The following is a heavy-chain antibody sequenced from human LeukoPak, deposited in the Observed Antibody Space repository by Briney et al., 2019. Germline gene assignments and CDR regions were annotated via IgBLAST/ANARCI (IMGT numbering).Heavy chain of an antibody. J-gene: IGHJ4*02. CDR2: IYSGGST. CDR3: ARGGPAAGRFDY. V-gene: IGHV3-66*01. Sequence: GGSLRLSCAASGFTFSSYSMSWVRQAPGKGLEWVSVIYSGGSTYYADSVKGRFTISRDNSKNTLYLQMNSLRAEDTAVYYCARGGPAAGRFDYWGQGTPVTVSS. CDR1: GFTFSSYS. D-gene: IGHD6-13*01.